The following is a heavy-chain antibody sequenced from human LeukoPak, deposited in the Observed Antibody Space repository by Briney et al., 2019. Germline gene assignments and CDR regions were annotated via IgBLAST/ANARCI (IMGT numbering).Heavy chain of an antibody. D-gene: IGHD4-11*01. CDR3: ARGYSNPYYFYMDV. J-gene: IGHJ6*03. CDR1: GFTFVDYA. Sequence: QPGGSLGLSCAASGFTFVDYAMHWVRQAPGKGLEYVSVIGSNGDSTYYANSVKGRFTMSRDNSKHTLYLQMGSLRTEDLAVYYCARGYSNPYYFYMDVWGKGTTVTVSS. V-gene: IGHV3-64*01. CDR2: IGSNGDST.